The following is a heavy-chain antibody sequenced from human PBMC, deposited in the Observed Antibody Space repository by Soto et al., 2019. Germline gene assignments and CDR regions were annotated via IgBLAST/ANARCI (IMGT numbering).Heavy chain of an antibody. CDR3: TSACSRTSCYVDYGMDV. D-gene: IGHD2-2*01. CDR2: IYPGESDT. Sequence: GESLKISCKGSGYNFSASWIGWVRQMPGKGLEWMGIIYPGESDTKYCPSFQGQVTISVDKSISTAYMQWSSLKASDTAIYYCTSACSRTSCYVDYGMDVWGQGTTVTSP. CDR1: GYNFSASW. V-gene: IGHV5-51*01. J-gene: IGHJ6*02.